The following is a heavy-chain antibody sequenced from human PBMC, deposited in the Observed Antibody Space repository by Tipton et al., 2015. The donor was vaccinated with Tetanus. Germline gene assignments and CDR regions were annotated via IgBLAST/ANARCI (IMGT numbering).Heavy chain of an antibody. V-gene: IGHV4-30-2*01. CDR3: ARDRGQQFVSDWFDP. CDR1: GGSINSPDYS. D-gene: IGHD6-6*01. J-gene: IGHJ5*02. Sequence: TLSLTCTVSGGSINSPDYSWGWIRQPPGKGLEWIGCIYQSGSTSYNPSLATRVTITADKSKNQFSLNLRSVTAADTAVYYCARDRGQQFVSDWFDPWGQGTLVTVSS. CDR2: IYQSGST.